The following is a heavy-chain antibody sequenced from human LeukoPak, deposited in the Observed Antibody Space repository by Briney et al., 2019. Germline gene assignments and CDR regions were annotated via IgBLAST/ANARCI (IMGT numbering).Heavy chain of an antibody. CDR3: ARGGQNFLDG. J-gene: IGHJ4*02. CDR2: ISSSGSTI. CDR1: GFTLSSYE. Sequence: GGSLRLSCAASGFTLSSYEMNWVSQAPGKGLEWVSYISSSGSTIYYADSVKGRFTISRDNAKNSLYLQMNSLRAEDTAVYYCARGGQNFLDGRGQATLVTVSS. V-gene: IGHV3-48*03. D-gene: IGHD1-26*01.